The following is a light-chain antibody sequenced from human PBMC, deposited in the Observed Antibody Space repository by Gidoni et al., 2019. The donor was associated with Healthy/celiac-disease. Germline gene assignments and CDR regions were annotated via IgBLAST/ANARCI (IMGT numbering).Light chain of an antibody. CDR3: QQYNSYSLT. J-gene: IGKJ4*01. Sequence: DIQMTQSPSTLSASVGDRVTITCRASQRISSWLAWYQQKPGKAPKLLIDDASSLESGVPSRFSGSGAGTEFTLTSSSLQPDDFATYYCQQYNSYSLTFGGGTKVEIK. V-gene: IGKV1-5*01. CDR1: QRISSW. CDR2: DAS.